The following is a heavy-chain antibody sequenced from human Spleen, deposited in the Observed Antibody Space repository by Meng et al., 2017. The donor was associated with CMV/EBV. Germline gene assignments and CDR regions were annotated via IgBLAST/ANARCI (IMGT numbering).Heavy chain of an antibody. CDR3: TRASGLYSGSYYFDY. D-gene: IGHD1-26*01. V-gene: IGHV4-61*01. J-gene: IGHJ4*02. CDR2: IYYSGST. Sequence: SETLSLTCTVSGGSVSSGSYYWSWIRQPPGKGLEWIGYIYYSGSTNYNSSLKSRVTISVDTSKNQFSLNLSSVTAADTAVYYCTRASGLYSGSYYFDYWGQGTLVTVSS. CDR1: GGSVSSGSYY.